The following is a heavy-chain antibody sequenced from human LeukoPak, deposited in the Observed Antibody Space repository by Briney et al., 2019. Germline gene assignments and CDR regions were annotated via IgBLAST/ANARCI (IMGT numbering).Heavy chain of an antibody. CDR1: GFTFSSYA. J-gene: IGHJ5*02. Sequence: GESLRLSCAASGFTFSSYAMSWVRQAPGKGLEWVSAISGSGGSTYYADSVKGRFTISRDNSKNTLYLQMNSLRAEDTAVYYCAKTPPIYTVTPIRWFDPWGQGTLVTVSS. CDR2: ISGSGGST. V-gene: IGHV3-23*01. D-gene: IGHD4-17*01. CDR3: AKTPPIYTVTPIRWFDP.